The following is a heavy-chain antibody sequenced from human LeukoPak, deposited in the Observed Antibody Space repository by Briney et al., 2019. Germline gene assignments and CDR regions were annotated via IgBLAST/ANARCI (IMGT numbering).Heavy chain of an antibody. J-gene: IGHJ6*02. CDR3: ARGRSEFSAAMDV. V-gene: IGHV3-53*01. CDR2: IYSGGST. D-gene: IGHD6-25*01. CDR1: GFTVSSNY. Sequence: PGGSLRLSCAASGFTVSSNYMSWVRQAPGTGLEWVSVIYSGGSTNYADSVRGRFTISRDNSKNTLYLQMNSLRAEDTAVYYCARGRSEFSAAMDVWGQGTTVTVSS.